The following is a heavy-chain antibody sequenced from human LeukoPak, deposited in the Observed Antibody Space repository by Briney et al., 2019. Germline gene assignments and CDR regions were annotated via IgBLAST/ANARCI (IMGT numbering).Heavy chain of an antibody. J-gene: IGHJ4*02. Sequence: PSETLSLTCTVSLDSTTSNFWSWVRQPPGKGLEWIGEIHRSGSPNYNPSLQSRVTISIDRSRNQIVLELSSVTAADTAVYYCAGEILGGFNPGAYWGQGILVTVSS. CDR2: IHRSGSP. CDR3: AGEILGGFNPGAY. V-gene: IGHV4-4*02. D-gene: IGHD1-14*01. CDR1: LDSTTSNF.